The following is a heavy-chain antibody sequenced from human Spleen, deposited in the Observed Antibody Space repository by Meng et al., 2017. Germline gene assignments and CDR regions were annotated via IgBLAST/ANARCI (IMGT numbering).Heavy chain of an antibody. CDR2: INHSGST. D-gene: IGHD1-26*01. CDR3: ARGGYYSGSHSKD. V-gene: IGHV4-34*01. CDR1: GGSFRGYS. Sequence: GPGVVNPAESLSRACAVNGGSFRGYSWSAIHKPPGKGLEWIGEINHSGSTNYNPSLKSRVTISVDRSKNQLSLRLRSVTAADTAVYYCARGGYYSGSHSKDWGQGTLVTVSS. J-gene: IGHJ1*01.